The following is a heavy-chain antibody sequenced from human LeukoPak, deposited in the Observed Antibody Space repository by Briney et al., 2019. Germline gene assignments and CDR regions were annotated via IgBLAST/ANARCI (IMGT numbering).Heavy chain of an antibody. CDR1: GFTFSRYA. CDR3: AREGRNMGYSYGYNWFDP. D-gene: IGHD5-18*01. Sequence: GGSLRLSCAASGFTFSRYAMHWVRQAPGKGLEWVAVISYDGSNKYYADSVKGRFTISRDNSKNTLYLQMNSLRAEDTAVYYCAREGRNMGYSYGYNWFDPWGQGTLVTVSS. J-gene: IGHJ5*02. CDR2: ISYDGSNK. V-gene: IGHV3-30-3*01.